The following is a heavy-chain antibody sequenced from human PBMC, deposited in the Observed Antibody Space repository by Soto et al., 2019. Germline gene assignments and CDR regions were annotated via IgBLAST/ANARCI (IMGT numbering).Heavy chain of an antibody. CDR3: ARELGKKFDY. CDR1: GFTFSSYT. V-gene: IGHV3-21*01. J-gene: IGHJ4*02. Sequence: ELQVVESGGGLVRRGGSLRLSCAASGFTFSSYTMNWVRQAPGKGLEWVSSISRSRSYIYYADSVKGRFTISRDNAKNSLYLQMNSLRAEDTAVYYCARELGKKFDYWGQGTLVTVSS. CDR2: ISRSRSYI.